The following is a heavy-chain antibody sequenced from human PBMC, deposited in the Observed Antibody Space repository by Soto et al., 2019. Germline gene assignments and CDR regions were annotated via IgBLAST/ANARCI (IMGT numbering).Heavy chain of an antibody. CDR2: TYYRSKWYN. J-gene: IGHJ6*02. CDR1: GDSVSSNSAA. Sequence: SQTLSLTCAISGDSVSSNSAAWNWIRQSPSRGLEWLARTYYRSKWYNDYAVSVKSRITINPDTSKNQFSLQLNSVTPEDTAVYYCARQELNYDFWSGYYYYYGMDVWGQGTTVTVSS. V-gene: IGHV6-1*01. D-gene: IGHD3-3*01. CDR3: ARQELNYDFWSGYYYYYGMDV.